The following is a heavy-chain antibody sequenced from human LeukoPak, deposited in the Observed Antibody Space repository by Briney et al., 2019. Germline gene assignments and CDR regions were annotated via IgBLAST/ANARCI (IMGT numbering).Heavy chain of an antibody. J-gene: IGHJ4*02. D-gene: IGHD2/OR15-2a*01. CDR3: VASVMRPPAIAY. CDR2: VCYSGRT. CDR1: GASITSGDYY. Sequence: SETLSLTCTVSGASITSGDYYWSWIRQPPGKGLEYIGYVCYSGRTYYSPSLKSRATISVDTSRNQFSLKLSSVTAADTAVYYCVASVMRPPAIAYWGQGTLVTASS. V-gene: IGHV4-30-4*01.